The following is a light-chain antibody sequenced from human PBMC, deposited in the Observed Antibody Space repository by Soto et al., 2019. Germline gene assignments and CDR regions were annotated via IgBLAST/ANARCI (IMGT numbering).Light chain of an antibody. CDR3: SSYSSNNILSYV. CDR2: EVN. J-gene: IGLJ1*01. Sequence: QSVLTQPASVSGAPEQSITISCTGTSNDVGGYKYVSWYQQRPGTAPKLIMFEVNNRPSGVSDRFSGSRSANTASLTISGLQAQDEADYYCSSYSSNNILSYVFGTGTKVTVL. V-gene: IGLV2-14*03. CDR1: SNDVGGYKY.